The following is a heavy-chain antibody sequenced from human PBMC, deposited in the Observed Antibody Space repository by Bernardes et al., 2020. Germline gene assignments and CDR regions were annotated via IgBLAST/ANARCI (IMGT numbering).Heavy chain of an antibody. CDR2: FDSGGST. Sequence: GSLRLSCAASGFTVSNNYMNWVRQAPGKGLEWVSVFDSGGSTYYADSVKGRFTISRDNSKNTLYLQMNSLRAEDTAVYYCAREAYSYGPFDYWGQGTLVTVSS. CDR3: AREAYSYGPFDY. V-gene: IGHV3-53*01. D-gene: IGHD5-18*01. CDR1: GFTVSNNY. J-gene: IGHJ4*02.